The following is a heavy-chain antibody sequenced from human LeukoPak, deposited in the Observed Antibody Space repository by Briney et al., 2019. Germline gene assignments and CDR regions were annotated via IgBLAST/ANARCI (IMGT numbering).Heavy chain of an antibody. CDR2: ISAYNGNT. CDR1: GYTFTSYG. Sequence: ASVKVSCKASGYTFTSYGISWVRQAPGQGLEWMGWISAYNGNTNYAQKLQGRVTMTTDTSTSTAYMELRSLRSDDTAVYYCARGQGSGWYYYYGMDVWGQGTTVTVSS. V-gene: IGHV1-18*01. CDR3: ARGQGSGWYYYYGMDV. J-gene: IGHJ6*02. D-gene: IGHD6-19*01.